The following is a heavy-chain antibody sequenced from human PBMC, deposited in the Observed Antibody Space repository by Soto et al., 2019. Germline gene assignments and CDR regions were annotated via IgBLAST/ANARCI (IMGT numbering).Heavy chain of an antibody. V-gene: IGHV3-30*18. Sequence: GGSLRLSCAASGFTFSSYGMHWVRQAPGKGLEWVAVISYDGSNKYYADSVKGRFTISRDNSKNTLYLQMNSLRAEDTAVYYCAKPFVLAIFGAEYDYWGQGTLVTVSS. CDR3: AKPFVLAIFGAEYDY. D-gene: IGHD3-16*01. CDR2: ISYDGSNK. J-gene: IGHJ4*02. CDR1: GFTFSSYG.